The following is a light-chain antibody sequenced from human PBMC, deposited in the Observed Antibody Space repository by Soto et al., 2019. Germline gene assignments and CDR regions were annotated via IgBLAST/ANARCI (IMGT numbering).Light chain of an antibody. Sequence: IVMTQSPATLSVSPGERATLSCRPSQSVSTNLAWYQQRPGQAPRLIISGAYTRATGIPARFSGSRSGTEFTLTISSLQSEDFAIYYCQQFNKWPRTFGQGTKVDIK. J-gene: IGKJ1*01. CDR3: QQFNKWPRT. V-gene: IGKV3-15*01. CDR1: QSVSTN. CDR2: GAY.